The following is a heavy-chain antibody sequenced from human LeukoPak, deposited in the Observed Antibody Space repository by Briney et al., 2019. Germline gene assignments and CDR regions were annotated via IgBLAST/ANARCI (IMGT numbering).Heavy chain of an antibody. Sequence: TSETLSLTCTVSGGSISGYFWNWIRQTPGKGLEWIGYIYYSGSTNYNPSLKSRVTISLGTSKNQFSLKLRSVTAADTAVYSCARSIRGYSSGWYYFDYWGQGTLITVSS. CDR1: GGSISGYF. D-gene: IGHD6-19*01. CDR3: ARSIRGYSSGWYYFDY. J-gene: IGHJ4*02. V-gene: IGHV4-59*01. CDR2: IYYSGST.